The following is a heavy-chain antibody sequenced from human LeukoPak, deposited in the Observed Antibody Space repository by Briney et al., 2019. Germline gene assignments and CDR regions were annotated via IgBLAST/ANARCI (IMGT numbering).Heavy chain of an antibody. D-gene: IGHD3-22*01. V-gene: IGHV3-7*03. CDR2: IKQDRSEK. Sequence: GGSLRLSCAASGFTFSSYWMSWVRQAPGKGLEWVANIKQDRSEKYYVDSVKGRFTISRDNAKNSLYLQMNSLRAEDTALYYCAKDIHHYYDSSGNPDYWGQGTLVTVSS. CDR1: GFTFSSYW. CDR3: AKDIHHYYDSSGNPDY. J-gene: IGHJ4*02.